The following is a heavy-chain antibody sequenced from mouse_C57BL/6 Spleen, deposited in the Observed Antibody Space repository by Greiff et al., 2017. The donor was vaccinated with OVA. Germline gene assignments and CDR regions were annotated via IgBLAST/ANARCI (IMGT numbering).Heavy chain of an antibody. Sequence: VQRVESGPGLVQPSQSLSITCTVSGFSLTSYGVHWVRQSPGKGLEWLGVIWSGGSTDYNAAFISRLSISKDNSKSQVFFKMNSLQADDTAIYYCARKGYDYDGDWYFDVWGTGTTVTVSS. CDR3: ARKGYDYDGDWYFDV. J-gene: IGHJ1*03. V-gene: IGHV2-2*01. D-gene: IGHD2-4*01. CDR1: GFSLTSYG. CDR2: IWSGGST.